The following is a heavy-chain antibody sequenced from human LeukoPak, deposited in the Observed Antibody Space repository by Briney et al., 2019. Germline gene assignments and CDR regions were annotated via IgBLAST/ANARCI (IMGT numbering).Heavy chain of an antibody. CDR2: IKKDGSEK. V-gene: IGHV3-7*01. J-gene: IGHJ4*02. Sequence: GGSLRLSCAASGFSFSNYWMSWVRQAPGKGLEWVASIKKDGSEKKYVDSVKGRFTISRDNAKDSLSLQMSSLRAEDTAVYYCGRVGDSSVYRPTEYWGLGTLVTVST. D-gene: IGHD3-22*01. CDR1: GFSFSNYW. CDR3: GRVGDSSVYRPTEY.